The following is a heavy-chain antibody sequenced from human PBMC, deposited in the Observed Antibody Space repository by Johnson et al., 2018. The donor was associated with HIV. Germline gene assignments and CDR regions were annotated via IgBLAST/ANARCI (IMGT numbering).Heavy chain of an antibody. J-gene: IGHJ3*02. V-gene: IGHV3-74*01. CDR1: GFTFSSYW. D-gene: IGHD6-19*01. CDR2: INSDGSST. Sequence: VQLVESGGGLVQPGGSLRLSCAASGFTFSSYWMHWVRQAPGKGLVWVSRINSDGSSTSYADSVKGRFSISRDNAKSSVYLQMNSLRAEDTAVYYCAKDQYGQWLAHAFDIWGQGTMVTVST. CDR3: AKDQYGQWLAHAFDI.